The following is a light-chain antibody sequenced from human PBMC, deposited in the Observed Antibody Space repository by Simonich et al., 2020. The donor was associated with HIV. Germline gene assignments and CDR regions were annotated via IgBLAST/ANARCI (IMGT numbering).Light chain of an antibody. CDR3: LQSIQLPRT. CDR1: QSLLHSDGKTY. V-gene: IGKV2D-29*02. J-gene: IGKJ3*01. Sequence: DIVMTQTPLSLSVTPGQPASISCKSSQSLLHSDGKTYLYWYLQKPGQSPQLLMYEVSNRFSGVPDRFSGSGSGTDFALKISRMEAEDVGVYYCLQSIQLPRTFGPGTKVDIK. CDR2: EVS.